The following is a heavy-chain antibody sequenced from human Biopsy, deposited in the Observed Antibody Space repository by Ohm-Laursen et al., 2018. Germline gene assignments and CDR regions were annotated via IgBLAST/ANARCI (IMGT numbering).Heavy chain of an antibody. CDR1: TGTFNSYG. CDR3: ARDPLNGHKHFDY. D-gene: IGHD2-8*01. V-gene: IGHV1-2*02. Sequence: SSVKVSCKAPTGTFNSYGIIWVRQAPGQGLGWLGYINCKTGATNYAQKFQGTVTMTRDTSISTAYLALGSLRSADTAIYYCARDPLNGHKHFDYWGQGSLVTVSS. CDR2: INCKTGAT. J-gene: IGHJ4*02.